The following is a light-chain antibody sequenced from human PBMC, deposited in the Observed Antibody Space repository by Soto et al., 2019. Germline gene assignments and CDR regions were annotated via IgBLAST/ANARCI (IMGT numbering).Light chain of an antibody. CDR1: QSVSSSY. Sequence: EIVLTQSPATLSLSPGERATLSCGASQSVSSSYLAWYQQKPGLAPRLLIYDASSRATGIPDRFSGSGYGTDFTLTISRLEPEDFAVYYCQQYGSSPPIPFGQGTRLEIK. CDR3: QQYGSSPPIP. CDR2: DAS. J-gene: IGKJ5*01. V-gene: IGKV3D-20*01.